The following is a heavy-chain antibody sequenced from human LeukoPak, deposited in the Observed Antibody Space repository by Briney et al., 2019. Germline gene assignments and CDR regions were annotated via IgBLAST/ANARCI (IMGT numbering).Heavy chain of an antibody. D-gene: IGHD3-10*01. CDR3: AREGSGGSGSYYFDY. J-gene: IGHJ4*02. CDR2: IYSGGST. CDR1: GFTVSSNY. V-gene: IGHV3-53*01. Sequence: PGGSLRLSCAASGFTVSSNYMSWVRQAPGKGLEWVSVIYSGGSTYYADSVKGRFTISRDNSKNTLYLQMNSLRAEDTAVYYCAREGSGGSGSYYFDYWGQGTLVTVSS.